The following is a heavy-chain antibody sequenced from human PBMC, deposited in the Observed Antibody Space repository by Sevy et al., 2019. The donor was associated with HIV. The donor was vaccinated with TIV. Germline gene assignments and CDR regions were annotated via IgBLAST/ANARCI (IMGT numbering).Heavy chain of an antibody. D-gene: IGHD3-3*01. Sequence: GGSLRLSCAASGFTFSNAWMSWVRQAPGKGLEWVGRIKSKTDGGTTDYAAPVKGRFTNSRDDSKNPLYLQMNSLKTEDTALYYCTTDPTWYYDFWSDLDAFDIWGQGTMVTVSS. CDR1: GFTFSNAW. J-gene: IGHJ3*02. V-gene: IGHV3-15*01. CDR2: IKSKTDGGTT. CDR3: TTDPTWYYDFWSDLDAFDI.